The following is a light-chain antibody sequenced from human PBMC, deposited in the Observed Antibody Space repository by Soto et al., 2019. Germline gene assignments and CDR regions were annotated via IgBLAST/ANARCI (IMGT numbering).Light chain of an antibody. V-gene: IGKV1-9*01. J-gene: IGKJ2*01. Sequence: DIQLTQSPSFLSASVGDRVTITCRASQGISSYLAWYQQRPGKAPKLLIYAASTLQSGVPSRFSGSGSGTEFTLTLISLQPEDFATFYCQQLNSYPRTFGQGTKLEIK. CDR2: AAS. CDR1: QGISSY. CDR3: QQLNSYPRT.